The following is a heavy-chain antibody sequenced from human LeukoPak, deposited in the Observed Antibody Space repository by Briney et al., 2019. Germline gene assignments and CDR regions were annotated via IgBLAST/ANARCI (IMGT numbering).Heavy chain of an antibody. CDR3: ARNQYYYGSWPIDY. J-gene: IGHJ4*02. Sequence: ASVKVSCKASGYTFTSYGISWVRQAPGQGLEWMGWISAYNGNTSYAQKLQGRVTMTTDTSTSTAYMELRSLRSDDTAVYYCARNQYYYGSWPIDYWGQGTLVTVSS. V-gene: IGHV1-18*01. D-gene: IGHD3-10*01. CDR2: ISAYNGNT. CDR1: GYTFTSYG.